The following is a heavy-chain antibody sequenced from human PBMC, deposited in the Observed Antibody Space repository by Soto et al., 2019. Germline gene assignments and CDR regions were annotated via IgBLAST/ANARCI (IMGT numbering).Heavy chain of an antibody. D-gene: IGHD1-26*01. V-gene: IGHV4-4*07. CDR2: IYATGTT. CDR3: ARDMHAGFTHYFDP. J-gene: IGHJ5*02. Sequence: SETLSLTCTVSGASISGFYWSWIRKSAGKGLEWIGRIYATGTTDYNPSLKSRVMMSVDTSKKQFSLKLRSVTAADTAVYYCARDMHAGFTHYFDPWGQGTLVTVSS. CDR1: GASISGFY.